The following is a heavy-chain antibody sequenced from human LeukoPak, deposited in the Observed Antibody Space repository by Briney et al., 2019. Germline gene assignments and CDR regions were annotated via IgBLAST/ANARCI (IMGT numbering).Heavy chain of an antibody. J-gene: IGHJ4*02. V-gene: IGHV1-18*01. CDR3: ARAEAAGSLSY. CDR2: ISAYNGNT. Sequence: ASVKVSCKACGYTFTSYGVSWVRQAPGQGLEWMGWISAYNGNTNYAQKLQGRVTMTTDTSTSTAYMELRSLRSDDTAVYYCARAEAAGSLSYWGQGTLVTVSS. D-gene: IGHD6-13*01. CDR1: GYTFTSYG.